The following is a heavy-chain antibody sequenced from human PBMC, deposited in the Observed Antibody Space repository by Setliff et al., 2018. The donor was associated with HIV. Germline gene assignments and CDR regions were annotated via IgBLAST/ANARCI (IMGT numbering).Heavy chain of an antibody. CDR1: GGTFSSYA. J-gene: IGHJ4*02. Sequence: SVKVSCKASGGTFSSYAITWVRQAPGQGLEWMGRIIPISGAANYALKFQGKVTITADKSTSTAYMEARSLRSEDTAVYYCAAYFYDYGDTFDYWDQGTLVTVSS. CDR2: IIPISGAA. V-gene: IGHV1-69*06. D-gene: IGHD4-17*01. CDR3: AAYFYDYGDTFDY.